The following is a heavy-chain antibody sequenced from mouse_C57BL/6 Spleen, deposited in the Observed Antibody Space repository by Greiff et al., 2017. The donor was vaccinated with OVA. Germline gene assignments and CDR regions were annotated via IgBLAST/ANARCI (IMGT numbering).Heavy chain of an antibody. D-gene: IGHD2-1*01. Sequence: QVQLKQSGAELVKPGASVKISCKASGYAFSSYWMNWVKQRPGKGLEWIGQIYPGDGDTNYNGKFKGKATLTADKSSSTAYMQLSSLTSEDSAVYFCAREGGNSEYYFDYWGQGTTLTVSS. CDR2: IYPGDGDT. J-gene: IGHJ2*01. CDR1: GYAFSSYW. CDR3: AREGGNSEYYFDY. V-gene: IGHV1-80*01.